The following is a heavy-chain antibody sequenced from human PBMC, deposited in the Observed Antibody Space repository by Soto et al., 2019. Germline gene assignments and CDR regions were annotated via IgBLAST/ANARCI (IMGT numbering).Heavy chain of an antibody. CDR2: IIPILGIA. D-gene: IGHD6-13*01. J-gene: IGHJ4*02. V-gene: IGHV1-69*02. CDR1: GGTFSSYT. Sequence: SVKVSCKASGGTFSSYTISWVRQAPGQGLEWMGRIIPILGIANYAQKFQGRVTITADKSTSTAYMELSSLRSEDTAVYYCATPIAAAGTSFDYWGQGTLVTVSS. CDR3: ATPIAAAGTSFDY.